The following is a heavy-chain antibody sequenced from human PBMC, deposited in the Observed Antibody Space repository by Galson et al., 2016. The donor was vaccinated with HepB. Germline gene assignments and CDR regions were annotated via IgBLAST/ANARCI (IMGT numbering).Heavy chain of an antibody. V-gene: IGHV4-59*12. CDR3: AREKYSTSANWFDT. D-gene: IGHD6-13*01. Sequence: ETLSLTCAISGDSISSSYWSWIRQPPGKGLEWIGYIYYTGTTKYNPSLKSRVTLSMDTSKNQLSLNLRSVTAADTAVYYCAREKYSTSANWFDTWGQGTLVTVSS. CDR2: IYYTGTT. J-gene: IGHJ5*02. CDR1: GDSISSSY.